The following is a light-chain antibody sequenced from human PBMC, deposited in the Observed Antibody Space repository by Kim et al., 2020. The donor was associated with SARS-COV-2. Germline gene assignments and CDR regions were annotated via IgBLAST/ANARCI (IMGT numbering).Light chain of an antibody. CDR2: DAS. J-gene: IGKJ4*01. Sequence: EIVLTQSPATLSLSPGERATLSCRASQSVSTSLAWYQQKSGQTPRLLIYDASTRATGIPARFSGSGSGTDFTLTISTLEPEDFAVYYCQHRGNWPLTFGGGTKVDIK. CDR3: QHRGNWPLT. V-gene: IGKV3-11*01. CDR1: QSVSTS.